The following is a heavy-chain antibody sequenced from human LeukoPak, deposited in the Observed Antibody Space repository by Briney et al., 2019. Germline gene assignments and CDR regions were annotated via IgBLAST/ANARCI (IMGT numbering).Heavy chain of an antibody. CDR2: INPNSGGT. D-gene: IGHD6-19*01. CDR1: GYTFTGYY. Sequence: GASVKVSCKASGYTFTGYYMHWVRQAPGQGLEWMGWINPNSGGTNYAQKFQGRVTMTRDTSISTAYMELSRLRSDDTAVYYCASIAVAGTWNWFDPWGQGTLVTVSS. CDR3: ASIAVAGTWNWFDP. J-gene: IGHJ5*02. V-gene: IGHV1-2*02.